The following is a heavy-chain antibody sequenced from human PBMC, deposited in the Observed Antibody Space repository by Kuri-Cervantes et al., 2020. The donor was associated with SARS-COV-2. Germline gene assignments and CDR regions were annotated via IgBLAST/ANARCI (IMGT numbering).Heavy chain of an antibody. Sequence: GESLKISCAASGFTFTDYYMSWIRLTPGKGLEWVSYITGSGSAMYYADSVKGRFTISRDNSKNTLYLQMNSLRAEDTAVYYCAKDPQLGDAFDIWGQGTMVTVSS. CDR3: AKDPQLGDAFDI. CDR2: ITGSGSAM. CDR1: GFTFTDYY. D-gene: IGHD6-6*01. J-gene: IGHJ3*02. V-gene: IGHV3-11*01.